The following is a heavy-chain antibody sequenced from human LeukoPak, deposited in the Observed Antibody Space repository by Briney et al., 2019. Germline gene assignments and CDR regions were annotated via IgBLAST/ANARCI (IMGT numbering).Heavy chain of an antibody. CDR1: GGSISSGDCY. D-gene: IGHD3-22*01. CDR3: ARVYDSSAYYGYYFGY. CDR2: ISYSGST. Sequence: SETLSLTCTVSGGSISSGDCYWSWIRQPPGKGLEWIGYISYSGSTYYNPSLKSRVAISVDTSKNQFSLKLSSVTAADTAVYYCARVYDSSAYYGYYFGYWAREPWSPSPQ. V-gene: IGHV4-30-4*01. J-gene: IGHJ4*02.